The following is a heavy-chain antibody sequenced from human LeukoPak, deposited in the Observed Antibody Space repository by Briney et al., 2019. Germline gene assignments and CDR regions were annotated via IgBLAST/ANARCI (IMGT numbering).Heavy chain of an antibody. V-gene: IGHV3-15*01. CDR2: IKSKTDGGTT. CDR1: GFTFSDYY. J-gene: IGHJ4*02. Sequence: GGSLRLSCAASGFTFSDYYMSWVRQAPGKGLEWVGRIKSKTDGGTTDYAAPVKGRFTISRDNSKNTLYLQMNSLKTEDTAVYYCTTMERVIRPLPAASDYWGQGTLVTVSS. D-gene: IGHD2-2*01. CDR3: TTMERVIRPLPAASDY.